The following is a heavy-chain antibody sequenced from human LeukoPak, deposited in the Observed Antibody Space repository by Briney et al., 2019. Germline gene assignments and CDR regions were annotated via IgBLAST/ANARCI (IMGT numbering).Heavy chain of an antibody. CDR3: AGGPYYADTPGAFDI. J-gene: IGHJ3*02. CDR2: IYYSGST. V-gene: IGHV4-59*01. D-gene: IGHD2/OR15-2a*01. CDR1: GGSIRSYY. Sequence: SETLSLTCTVSGGSIRSYYWSWIRQPPGKGLEWIGYIYYSGSTNYNPSLKSRVTISVDTPKNQFSLKLSSVTAADTAVYYCAGGPYYADTPGAFDIWGQGTMVTVSS.